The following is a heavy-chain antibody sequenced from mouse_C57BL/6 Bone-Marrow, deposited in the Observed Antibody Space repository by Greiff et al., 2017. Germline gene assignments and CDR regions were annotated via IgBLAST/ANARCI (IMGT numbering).Heavy chain of an antibody. CDR1: GFTISSYA. CDR2: ISDGGSYT. CDR3: ARYYYGSMFAY. D-gene: IGHD1-1*01. V-gene: IGHV5-4*03. J-gene: IGHJ3*01. Sequence: EVNVVESGGGLVKPGGSLTLSCAASGFTISSYAMSWVRQTPEKKLEWVATISDGGSYTYYPAHVNGLFTICKENDKNNLYLQMSQLKSEDTAMYYCARYYYGSMFAYWGQGTLVTVSA.